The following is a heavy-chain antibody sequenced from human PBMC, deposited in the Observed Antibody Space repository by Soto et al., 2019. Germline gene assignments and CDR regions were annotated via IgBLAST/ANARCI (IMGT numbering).Heavy chain of an antibody. D-gene: IGHD6-19*01. CDR2: IIPIFGTV. CDR1: GGTFRTYA. V-gene: IGHV1-69*12. Sequence: QVQLLQSGAEVKKPGSSVRVSCEASGGTFRTYAISWVRQAPGQGLEWMGEIIPIFGTVNYAQKFQGRGTITAVESTTTIYMDLRSLRSEDTAVYYCAKGAVAGTPTSYYYYGMDVWGQGTTVTVSS. CDR3: AKGAVAGTPTSYYYYGMDV. J-gene: IGHJ6*02.